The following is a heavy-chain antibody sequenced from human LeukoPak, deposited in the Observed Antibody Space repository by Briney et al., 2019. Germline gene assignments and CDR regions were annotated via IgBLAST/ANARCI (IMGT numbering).Heavy chain of an antibody. Sequence: SETLCLTCAVYGGSFSGYYWSWIRQPPGKGLEWIEEINHSGSTNYNPSLKSRVTISVDTSKNQFSLKLSSVTAADTAVYYCARAPIRNPYIVVVPAARRVYYGMDVWGQGTTVTVSS. V-gene: IGHV4-34*01. D-gene: IGHD2-2*01. J-gene: IGHJ6*02. CDR3: ARAPIRNPYIVVVPAARRVYYGMDV. CDR2: INHSGST. CDR1: GGSFSGYY.